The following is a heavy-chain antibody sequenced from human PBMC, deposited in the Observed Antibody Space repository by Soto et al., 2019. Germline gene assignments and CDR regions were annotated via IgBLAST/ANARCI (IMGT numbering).Heavy chain of an antibody. CDR2: IIPIFGTA. J-gene: IGHJ6*02. V-gene: IGHV1-69*06. CDR1: GGTFSSYA. CDR3: AREGHSGYDPKKTYYYYGMDV. Sequence: GASVKVSCKASGGTFSSYAISWLRQAPGQGLEWMGGIIPIFGTANYAQKFQGRVTITADKSTSTAYMELSSLRSGDTAVYYCAREGHSGYDPKKTYYYYGMDVWGQGTTVTVSS. D-gene: IGHD5-12*01.